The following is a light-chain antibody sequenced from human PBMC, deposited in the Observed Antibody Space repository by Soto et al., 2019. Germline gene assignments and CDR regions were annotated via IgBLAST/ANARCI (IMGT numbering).Light chain of an antibody. CDR3: QHYNSYSEA. V-gene: IGKV1-5*03. CDR2: KAS. Sequence: DIQMTQSPSTLSGSVGDRVTITCWASQTISSWLAWYQQKPGKAPKLLIYKASTLKSGVPSRFSGSGSGTEFTLTISSLQPDDFATYYCQHYNSYSEAFGPGTKVDIK. J-gene: IGKJ3*01. CDR1: QTISSW.